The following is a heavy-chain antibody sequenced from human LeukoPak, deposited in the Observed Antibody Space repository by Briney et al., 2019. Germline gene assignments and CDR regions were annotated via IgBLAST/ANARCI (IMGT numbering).Heavy chain of an antibody. V-gene: IGHV4-61*02. D-gene: IGHD3-16*01. J-gene: IGHJ4*02. CDR3: AREFTF. Sequence: ASETLSLTCTVSGGSTRSSSYYWSWIRQPAGTGLEWIGRIYASGTTNYNHSLKSRVTISVDTSKNQFSLNLSSVSAADTAVYYCAREFTFWGQGILVTVSS. CDR1: GGSTRSSSYY. CDR2: IYASGTT.